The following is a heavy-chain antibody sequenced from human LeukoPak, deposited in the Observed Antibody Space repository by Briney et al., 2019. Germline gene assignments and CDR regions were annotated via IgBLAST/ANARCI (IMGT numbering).Heavy chain of an antibody. CDR3: AREWMVPDWFDP. D-gene: IGHD6-19*01. J-gene: IGHJ5*02. V-gene: IGHV4-59*01. Sequence: SETLFLTCTVSGGSISSYYWSWIRQPPGKGLEWIGYIYYSGSTNYNPSLMSRVTISVDTSKNQFSLKLSSVTAADTAVYYCAREWMVPDWFDPWGQGTLVTVSS. CDR2: IYYSGST. CDR1: GGSISSYY.